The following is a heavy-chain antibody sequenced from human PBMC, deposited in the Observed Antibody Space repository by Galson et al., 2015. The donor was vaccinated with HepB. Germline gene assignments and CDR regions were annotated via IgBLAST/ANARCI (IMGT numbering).Heavy chain of an antibody. Sequence: QSGAEVKKPGESLKISCKGSGYSFTSYWIGWVRQMPGKGLEWMGIIYPGDSDTRYSPSFQGQVTISADKSISTAYLQWSSLKASDTAMYYCARTIREDRQRAGMDVWGQGTTVTVSS. CDR2: IYPGDSDT. J-gene: IGHJ6*02. V-gene: IGHV5-51*03. CDR1: GYSFTSYW. D-gene: IGHD3-3*02. CDR3: ARTIREDRQRAGMDV.